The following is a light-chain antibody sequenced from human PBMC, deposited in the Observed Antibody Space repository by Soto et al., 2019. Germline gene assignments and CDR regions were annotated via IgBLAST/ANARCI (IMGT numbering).Light chain of an antibody. CDR2: EGS. J-gene: IGLJ2*01. Sequence: QSALTQPASVSGSPGQSITISCTGTSSDVGGYNLVSWYQQHPGKTPKLMIYEGSKRPSGVSNRFSGLKSGNTASLTISGLQAEDEADYYCCSYAGSSTLLFGGGTKVTVL. CDR1: SSDVGGYNL. CDR3: CSYAGSSTLL. V-gene: IGLV2-23*01.